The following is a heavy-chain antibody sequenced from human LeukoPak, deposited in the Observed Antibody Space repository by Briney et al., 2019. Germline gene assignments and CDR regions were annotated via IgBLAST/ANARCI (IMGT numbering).Heavy chain of an antibody. CDR1: GGSVTSTNW. CDR2: VHLDGRT. V-gene: IGHV4-4*02. CDR3: ARDDSYGLDY. D-gene: IGHD5-18*01. Sequence: SETLSLTCGVSGGSVTSTNWWTWVRQPPGKGLEWIGEVHLDGRTNYNPSLKSRLTMSVDLSENHVSLKLTSVTAADTAVYYCARDDSYGLDYWGQGTRVTVSS. J-gene: IGHJ4*02.